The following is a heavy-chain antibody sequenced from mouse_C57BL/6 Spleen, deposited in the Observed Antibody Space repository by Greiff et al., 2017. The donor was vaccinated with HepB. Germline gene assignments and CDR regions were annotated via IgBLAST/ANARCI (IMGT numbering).Heavy chain of an antibody. CDR2: ISSGGSYT. V-gene: IGHV5-6*01. CDR1: GFTFSSYG. Sequence: VQLKESGGDLVKPGGSLKLSCAASGFTFSSYGMSWVRQTPDKRLEWVATISSGGSYTYYPDSVKGRFTISRDNAKNTLYLQMSSLKSEDTAMYYCARRGGGNYDYAMDYWGQGTSVTVSS. CDR3: ARRGGGNYDYAMDY. J-gene: IGHJ4*01. D-gene: IGHD2-1*01.